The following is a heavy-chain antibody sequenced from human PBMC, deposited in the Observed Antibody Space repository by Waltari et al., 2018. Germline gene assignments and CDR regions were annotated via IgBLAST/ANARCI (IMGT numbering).Heavy chain of an antibody. CDR2: MNHSGST. J-gene: IGHJ6*02. Sequence: QVQLQQWGAGLLKPSETLSLTCAVYGGSFSGHYWSWIRQPPGKGLEWIGEMNHSGSTNYNPSLKSRVTISVDTSKNQFSLKLSSVTAADTAVYYCAVYRNYYYGMDVWGQGTTVTVSS. D-gene: IGHD1-26*01. V-gene: IGHV4-34*01. CDR3: AVYRNYYYGMDV. CDR1: GGSFSGHY.